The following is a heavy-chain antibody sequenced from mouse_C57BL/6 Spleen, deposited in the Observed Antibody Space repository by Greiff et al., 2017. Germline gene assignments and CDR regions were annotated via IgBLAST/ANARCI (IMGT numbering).Heavy chain of an antibody. Sequence: VQLQQPGAELVMPGASVKLSCKASGYTFTSYWMHWVKQRPGQGLEWIGEIDPSDSYTNYNQKFKGKSTLTVDKSSSTAYMQLSSLTSEDSAVYYCARSAYGSSPPWFAYWGQGTLVTVSA. CDR1: GYTFTSYW. D-gene: IGHD1-1*01. CDR2: IDPSDSYT. V-gene: IGHV1-69*01. J-gene: IGHJ3*01. CDR3: ARSAYGSSPPWFAY.